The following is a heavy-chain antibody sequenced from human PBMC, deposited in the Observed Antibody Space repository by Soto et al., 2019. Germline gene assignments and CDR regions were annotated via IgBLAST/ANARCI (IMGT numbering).Heavy chain of an antibody. J-gene: IGHJ6*02. Sequence: SVKVSCKASGGTFSSYAISWVRQAPGQGLEWMGGIIPIFGTANYAQKFQGRVTITADESTSTAYMELSSLRSEDTAVYYCARDRTQVYDFWSGYSGGMDVWGQ. CDR2: IIPIFGTA. D-gene: IGHD3-3*01. CDR3: ARDRTQVYDFWSGYSGGMDV. V-gene: IGHV1-69*13. CDR1: GGTFSSYA.